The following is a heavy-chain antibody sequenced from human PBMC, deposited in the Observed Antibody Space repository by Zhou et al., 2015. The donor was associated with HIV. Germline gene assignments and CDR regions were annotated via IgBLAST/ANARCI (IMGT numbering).Heavy chain of an antibody. Sequence: QVQLVQSGAEVKKPGASVKVSCKASGYTFTSYYMHWVRQAPGQGLEWMGIINPSGGSTTYAQKFQGRVTMTRDTSTSTVYMELSSLRSEDTAVYYCARDTPYIVVVPTANAYNWFDPWGQGTLVTVS. D-gene: IGHD2-2*01. V-gene: IGHV1-46*01. CDR3: ARDTPYIVVVPTANAYNWFDP. CDR1: GYTFTSYY. CDR2: INPSGGST. J-gene: IGHJ5*02.